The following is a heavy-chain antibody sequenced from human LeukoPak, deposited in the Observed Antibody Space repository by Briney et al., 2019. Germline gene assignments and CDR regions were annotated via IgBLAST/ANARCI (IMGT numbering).Heavy chain of an antibody. CDR1: GYTFTSYD. V-gene: IGHV1-8*01. Sequence: GASVKVSCKASGYTFTSYDITWVRQATGQGLEWMGWMNPNSGNTGYAQKFQGRVTMTRNPSLSTAYMELSSLRSEDTAVYYCARESGFYGSGSRYWGQGTLVTVSS. D-gene: IGHD3-10*01. CDR2: MNPNSGNT. J-gene: IGHJ4*02. CDR3: ARESGFYGSGSRY.